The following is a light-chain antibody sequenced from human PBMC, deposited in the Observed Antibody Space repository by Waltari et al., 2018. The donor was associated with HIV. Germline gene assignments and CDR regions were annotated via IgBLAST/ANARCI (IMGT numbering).Light chain of an antibody. CDR1: TSNVGTNF. J-gene: IGLJ2*01. CDR3: AAWVDSLSVV. CDR2: RDN. V-gene: IGLV1-47*01. Sequence: QSVLTQPPSASGTPGQRVTISCSGTTSNVGTNFVSWYQQLPGTAPKLLIYRDNRRPSGVPDRFSGSKSGASASLGISGLRSEDEGDYYCAAWVDSLSVVFGGGTKLTVL.